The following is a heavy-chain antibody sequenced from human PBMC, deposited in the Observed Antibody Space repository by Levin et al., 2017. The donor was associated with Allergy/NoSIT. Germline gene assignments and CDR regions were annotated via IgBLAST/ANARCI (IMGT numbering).Heavy chain of an antibody. Sequence: GGSLRLSCAASGFTFSSYAMSWLRQAPGKGLEWVSAISGNGRTINYADSVKGRFTISRDNSKNTLFLQMNSLRSDDTAVYFCVREADCSSTSCYYFDSWGQGILVTVSS. CDR3: VREADCSSTSCYYFDS. CDR2: ISGNGRTI. V-gene: IGHV3-23*01. J-gene: IGHJ4*02. CDR1: GFTFSSYA. D-gene: IGHD2-2*01.